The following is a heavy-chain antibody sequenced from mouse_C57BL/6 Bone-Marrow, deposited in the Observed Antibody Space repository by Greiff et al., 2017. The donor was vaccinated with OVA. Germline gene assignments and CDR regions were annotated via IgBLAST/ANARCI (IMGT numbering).Heavy chain of an antibody. CDR3: AKSAMVTTGKLFWYAMDY. CDR2: ISSGSSTI. D-gene: IGHD2-2*01. Sequence: DVMLVESGGGLVKPGGSLKLSCAASGFTFSDYGMHWVRQAPEKGLEWVAYISSGSSTIYYAATVKGRFTISRDNATNTLFLQMTSLRSEDTAMYYCAKSAMVTTGKLFWYAMDYWGQGTSVTVSS. J-gene: IGHJ4*01. V-gene: IGHV5-17*01. CDR1: GFTFSDYG.